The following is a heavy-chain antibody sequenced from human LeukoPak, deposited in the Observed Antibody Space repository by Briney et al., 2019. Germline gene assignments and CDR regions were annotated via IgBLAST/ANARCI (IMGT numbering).Heavy chain of an antibody. J-gene: IGHJ4*02. V-gene: IGHV3-23*01. CDR1: GFTFSSYA. D-gene: IGHD4-23*01. CDR2: ISGSGGST. Sequence: GGSLRLSCAASGFTFSSYAMSWVRQAPGKGLEWVSAISGSGGSTYYADSVKGRFTISRDNSKNTLYLQMNSLRAEDTAVYYCAKGTTVVTLRLYFDYWGQGTLVTVSS. CDR3: AKGTTVVTLRLYFDY.